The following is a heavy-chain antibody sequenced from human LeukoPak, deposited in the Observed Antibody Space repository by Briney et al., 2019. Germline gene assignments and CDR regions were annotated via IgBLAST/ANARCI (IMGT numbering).Heavy chain of an antibody. CDR2: INPAGNYV. V-gene: IGHV3-74*01. Sequence: PGGSLRLSCAASGFTFSNYWIPWVRQAPGKGLVWVSRINPAGNYVNYADSVKGRFTISRDNAKKTVYLQMNSLRAEDTALFYCVRDWDHFDFDSWGQGTLVTVSS. D-gene: IGHD1-26*01. CDR3: VRDWDHFDFDS. J-gene: IGHJ5*01. CDR1: GFTFSNYW.